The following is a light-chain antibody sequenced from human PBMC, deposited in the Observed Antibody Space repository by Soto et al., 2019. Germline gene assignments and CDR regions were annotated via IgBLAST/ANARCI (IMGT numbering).Light chain of an antibody. J-gene: IGLJ1*01. Sequence: QPVLTQPASMSGSPXQSITISCTGTSSDXGSYYPVSWFQQHPGKAPKLIIYEVNKRPSGVSDRFSGSKSGNTASLTISGLQAADEAEYYCCSYAGDTTFFVFGTGTKVTVL. CDR3: CSYAGDTTFFV. CDR2: EVN. V-gene: IGLV2-23*02. CDR1: SSDXGSYYP.